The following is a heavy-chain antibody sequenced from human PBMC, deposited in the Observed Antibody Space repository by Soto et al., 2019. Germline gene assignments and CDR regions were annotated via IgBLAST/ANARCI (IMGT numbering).Heavy chain of an antibody. V-gene: IGHV1-2*02. D-gene: IGHD6-6*01. CDR1: GYTFTGYY. CDR2: INPSSGGT. Sequence: ASVNVSCKSSGYTFTGYYIHWVRRAPGQGLECMGWINPSSGGTNSAQKFQGRVTMTRDTSISTAYMELSRLTSDDTAVYYCARGGYSSLSGSDFWGQGTLVTVSS. CDR3: ARGGYSSLSGSDF. J-gene: IGHJ4*02.